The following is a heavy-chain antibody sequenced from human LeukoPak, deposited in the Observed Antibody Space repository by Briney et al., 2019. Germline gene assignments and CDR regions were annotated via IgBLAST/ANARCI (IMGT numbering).Heavy chain of an antibody. CDR3: ARDSCISTRCYSPFDY. CDR1: GFTFGSYW. CDR2: IKQDGSEK. J-gene: IGHJ4*02. D-gene: IGHD2-2*01. V-gene: IGHV3-7*01. Sequence: GGSLRLSCAASGFTFGSYWMSWVRQAPGKGLEWVANIKQDGSEKYYVDSVKGRFTISRDNAKNSLYLQMNSLRAEDTALYFCARDSCISTRCYSPFDYWGQGTLVTVSS.